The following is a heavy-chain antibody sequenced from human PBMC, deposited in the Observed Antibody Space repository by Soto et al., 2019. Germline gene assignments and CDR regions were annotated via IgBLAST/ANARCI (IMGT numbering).Heavy chain of an antibody. V-gene: IGHV1-2*04. CDR3: AKEILAAAYAATSAFDF. Sequence: QVVLVQSGAEVKKPGDSVKVSCKSSGYKFTNYYIHWVRQAPGQGPEWMGWVNPKRGDAMYAQKFQGWVTMTRDLATTTAYLQVHRLKPDDTARYYCAKEILAAAYAATSAFDFWGPGTLVTVTS. J-gene: IGHJ4*02. CDR1: GYKFTNYY. D-gene: IGHD2-15*01. CDR2: VNPKRGDA.